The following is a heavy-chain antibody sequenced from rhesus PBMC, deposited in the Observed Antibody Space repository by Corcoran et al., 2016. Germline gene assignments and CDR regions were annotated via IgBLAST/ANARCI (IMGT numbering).Heavy chain of an antibody. CDR1: GASISSYW. J-gene: IGHJ4*01. CDR2: INGNSGST. CDR3: ASEFVY. Sequence: QVQLQESGPGLVKSSETLSLPCAVSGASISSYWWTWIRQPPGKGLEWIGEINGNSGSTDYNPSLKSRVTSSKDASKNQFSLKLNSVTAADTAVYYCASEFVYWGQGVLVTVSS. V-gene: IGHV4-80*01.